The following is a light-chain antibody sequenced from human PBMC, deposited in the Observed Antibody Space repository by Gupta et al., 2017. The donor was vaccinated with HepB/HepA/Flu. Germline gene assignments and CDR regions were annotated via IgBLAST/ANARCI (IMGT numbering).Light chain of an antibody. CDR2: GAS. J-gene: IGKJ1*01. V-gene: IGKV3-20*01. CDR1: QSVDNNY. Sequence: EIVLTQSPGTLSLSPGERATLYCRASQSVDNNYVAWYQQRPGQTPRLLLYGASTRAAGSPDRFSGSGSGTDFTLTISGLEPEYFAVYYCQQYGSSPRTFGKGTEVEIK. CDR3: QQYGSSPRT.